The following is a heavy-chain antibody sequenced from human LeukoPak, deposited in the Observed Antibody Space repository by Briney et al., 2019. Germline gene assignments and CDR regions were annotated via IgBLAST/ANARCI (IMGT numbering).Heavy chain of an antibody. V-gene: IGHV4-4*07. CDR1: GGSISSYY. D-gene: IGHD1-1*01. CDR2: IFPSGGT. Sequence: SETLSLTCSVSGGSISSYYWSWIRQPAGKGLEWIGRIFPSGGTNYNPSLMSRLTMSVDTSKNQVSLRLSSVTAADTAVYYCARDRGTWNDDGFDYWGQGTLVTVSS. J-gene: IGHJ4*02. CDR3: ARDRGTWNDDGFDY.